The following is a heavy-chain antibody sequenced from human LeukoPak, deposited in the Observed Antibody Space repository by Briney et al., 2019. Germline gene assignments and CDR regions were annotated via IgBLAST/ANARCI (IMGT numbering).Heavy chain of an antibody. Sequence: PGGSLRLSCAASGFTFSSYWMSWVRQAPGKGLEWVATIKQDGSENHYVDSVKGRFTISRDNAKSSLYLQMKSLRAEDTAVYYCAGEGNSSGWYLGAFDIWGQGTMVTVSS. CDR3: AGEGNSSGWYLGAFDI. CDR2: IKQDGSEN. CDR1: GFTFSSYW. J-gene: IGHJ3*02. D-gene: IGHD6-19*01. V-gene: IGHV3-7*01.